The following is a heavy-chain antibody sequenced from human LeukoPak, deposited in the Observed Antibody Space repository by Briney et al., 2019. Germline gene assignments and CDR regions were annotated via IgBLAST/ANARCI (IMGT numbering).Heavy chain of an antibody. Sequence: GGSLRLSCAASGFTFDDYTMHWVRQAPGKGLEWVSLISWDGGSTYYADSVKGRFTISRDNAKNSLYLQMNSLRAEDTAVYYCASDCSSTSCYANGDYWGQGTLVTVSS. CDR2: ISWDGGST. CDR1: GFTFDDYT. D-gene: IGHD2-2*01. V-gene: IGHV3-43*01. J-gene: IGHJ4*02. CDR3: ASDCSSTSCYANGDY.